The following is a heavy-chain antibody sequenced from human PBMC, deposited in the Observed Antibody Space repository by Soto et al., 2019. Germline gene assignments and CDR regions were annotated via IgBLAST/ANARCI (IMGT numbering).Heavy chain of an antibody. CDR1: GGSISSGDYY. CDR3: ARAGDIVVVPAATNWSDP. CDR2: IYYSGST. J-gene: IGHJ5*02. V-gene: IGHV4-30-4*01. Sequence: SETLSLTCTVAGGSISSGDYYWSWIRQPPGKGLEWIGYIYYSGSTYYNPSLKSRVTISVDTSKNQFSLKLSSVTAAATAVYYCARAGDIVVVPAATNWSDPWGQGTLVTVSS. D-gene: IGHD2-2*01.